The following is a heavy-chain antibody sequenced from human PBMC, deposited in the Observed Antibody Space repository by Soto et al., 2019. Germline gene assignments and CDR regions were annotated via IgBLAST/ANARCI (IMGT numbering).Heavy chain of an antibody. Sequence: LSLTCTVSGGSISTYYWGWIRQPPGGTLEWIGYIYASGATTYNPSLESRVTMSVDMPNNEFSLELTSLTAADTAVYYCARSHSFDGSIYHYYFDFWGQGTLVTVSS. CDR2: IYASGAT. V-gene: IGHV4-59*01. CDR3: ARSHSFDGSIYHYYFDF. CDR1: GGSISTYY. J-gene: IGHJ4*02. D-gene: IGHD3-10*01.